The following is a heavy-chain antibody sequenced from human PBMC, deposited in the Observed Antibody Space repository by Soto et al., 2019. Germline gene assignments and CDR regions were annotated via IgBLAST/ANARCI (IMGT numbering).Heavy chain of an antibody. CDR1: GFTFSYAW. D-gene: IGHD1-1*01. CDR3: TTTRYGNYFDY. V-gene: IGHV3-15*01. Sequence: GGSLRLSCAASGFTFSYAWISWVRQAPGKGLEWVGRIKSTIGGGTTDFSTPMKGRFTISRDDSQDTLWLQMNSLKTEDTAVYYCTTTRYGNYFDYWGQGTLVTVSS. CDR2: IKSTIGGGTT. J-gene: IGHJ4*02.